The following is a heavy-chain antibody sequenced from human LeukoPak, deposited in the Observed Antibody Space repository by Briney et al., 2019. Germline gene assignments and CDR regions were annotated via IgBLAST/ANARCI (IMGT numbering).Heavy chain of an antibody. V-gene: IGHV3-74*01. CDR1: GFTFSSYW. Sequence: PGGSLRLSCAASGFTFSSYWMHWVRQAPGKGLVWVSRINTDGSGSGSSYADSVKGRFTISRDNAKNTLYLQMNSLRVEDTAVYYCARDLRSAADCWGQGTLVTVSS. D-gene: IGHD3-3*01. CDR2: INTDGSGSGS. J-gene: IGHJ4*02. CDR3: ARDLRSAADC.